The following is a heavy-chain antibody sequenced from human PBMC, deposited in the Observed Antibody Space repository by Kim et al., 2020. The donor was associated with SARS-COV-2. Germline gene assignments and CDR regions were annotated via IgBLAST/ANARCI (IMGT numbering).Heavy chain of an antibody. J-gene: IGHJ6*02. Sequence: GGSLRLSCAASGFTFSSYAMHWVRQAPGKGLEWVAVISYDGSNKYYVDSVKGRFTISRDNSKNTLYLQMNSLRAEDTAVYYCAREGRWEVRGGMDVWGQGTTVTVSS. V-gene: IGHV3-30*04. CDR1: GFTFSSYA. CDR2: ISYDGSNK. D-gene: IGHD1-26*01. CDR3: AREGRWEVRGGMDV.